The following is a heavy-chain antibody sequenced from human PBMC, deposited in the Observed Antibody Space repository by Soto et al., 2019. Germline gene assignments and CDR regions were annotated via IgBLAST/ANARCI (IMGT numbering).Heavy chain of an antibody. V-gene: IGHV1-18*04. CDR2: ISANNGNT. CDR3: ARAYSHGLFDP. Sequence: ASVKVSCKASGYTFTSYYMHWVRQAPGQGLEWMGWISANNGNTKYAQNFQGRVTMTTDTSTSTAYMELRSLRSDDTAVYYCARAYSHGLFDPWGQGTLVTVSS. J-gene: IGHJ5*02. D-gene: IGHD2-15*01. CDR1: GYTFTSYY.